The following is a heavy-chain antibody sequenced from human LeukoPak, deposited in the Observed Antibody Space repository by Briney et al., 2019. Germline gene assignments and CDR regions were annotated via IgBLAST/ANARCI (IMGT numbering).Heavy chain of an antibody. CDR3: ARGTTYCSSSSCYPSGMDV. CDR1: GFTVSSNY. Sequence: GGSLRLSCAASGFTVSSNYMSWVRQAPGKGLESVSVTYRGGSTYYADSVKGRFTVSRDNSKNTLYLQMNSLRAEDTAVYSCARGTTYCSSSSCYPSGMDVWGQGTTVTVSS. D-gene: IGHD2-2*01. J-gene: IGHJ6*02. V-gene: IGHV3-53*01. CDR2: TYRGGST.